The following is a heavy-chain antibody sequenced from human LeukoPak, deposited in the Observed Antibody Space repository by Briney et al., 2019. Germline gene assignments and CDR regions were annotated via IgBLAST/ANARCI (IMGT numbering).Heavy chain of an antibody. CDR2: ISGSGGST. D-gene: IGHD3-10*01. J-gene: IGHJ4*02. CDR1: GFTFSNYA. V-gene: IGHV3-23*01. Sequence: GGSLRLSCAASGFTFSNYAMSWVRQAPGKGLEWVSVISGSGGSTYYADSVKGRFTISRDNSKNTLFLQMKSLRAEDTAVYYCANGSPLGHWGQGTLVTVSS. CDR3: ANGSPLGH.